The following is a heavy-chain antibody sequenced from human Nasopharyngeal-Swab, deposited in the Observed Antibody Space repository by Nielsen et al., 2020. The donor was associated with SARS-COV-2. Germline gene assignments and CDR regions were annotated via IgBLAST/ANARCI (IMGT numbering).Heavy chain of an antibody. D-gene: IGHD3-3*01. V-gene: IGHV5-51*01. CDR1: GYSFTSYW. J-gene: IGHJ6*03. CDR3: ARHPTIFGVVHTPYYFYIDV. Sequence: KVSCKGSGYSFTSYWIGWVRQMPGKGLEWMGIIYPGDSDTRYSPSFQGHVTISADKSISTAYLQWGSLQASDTAVYYCARHPTIFGVVHTPYYFYIDVWGKGTTVTVSS. CDR2: IYPGDSDT.